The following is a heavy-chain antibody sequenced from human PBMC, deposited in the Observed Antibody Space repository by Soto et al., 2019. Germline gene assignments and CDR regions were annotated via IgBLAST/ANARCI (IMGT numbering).Heavy chain of an antibody. D-gene: IGHD3-10*01. V-gene: IGHV4-59*08. CDR1: GGSISSDY. CDR3: ARWVDRFDWYFDL. CDR2: IYHSGRA. Sequence: QVQLQESGPGLVKPSETLSLTCTVSGGSISSDYWSWIRQPPGKGLEWIGYIYHSGRANHNPSLKSRGTISIDASKEQFSLKLRSVTAADTAVYYCARWVDRFDWYFDLWGRGTLVTVSS. J-gene: IGHJ2*01.